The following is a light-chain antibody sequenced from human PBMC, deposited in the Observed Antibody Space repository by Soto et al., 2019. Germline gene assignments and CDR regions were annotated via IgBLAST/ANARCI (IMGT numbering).Light chain of an antibody. CDR2: KVS. CDR3: MQATYWPPRT. V-gene: IGKV2-30*01. CDR1: QSLVSSNGNIY. Sequence: DVVMTQSPLSLPVTIGQPASIACRSSQSLVSSNGNIYLNWFQQRPGQSPRRLIYKVSNRDSGVPDRFSGSGSDTDFTLKISRVESEDVGVYYCMQATYWPPRTFGQGTKVEIK. J-gene: IGKJ1*01.